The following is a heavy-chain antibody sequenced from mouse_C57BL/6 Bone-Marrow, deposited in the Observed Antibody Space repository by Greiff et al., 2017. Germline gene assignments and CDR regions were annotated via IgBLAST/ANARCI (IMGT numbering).Heavy chain of an antibody. D-gene: IGHD1-1*02. Sequence: VQLQQPGPELVKPGASVKISCKASGYAFSSSWMNWVKQRPGKGLEWIGRIYPGDGDTNYNGKFKGKATLTADKSSSTAYMQLSSLSSEDSAVYFCARLVLDYWGQGTTLTVSS. CDR2: IYPGDGDT. J-gene: IGHJ2*01. CDR3: ARLVLDY. V-gene: IGHV1-82*01. CDR1: GYAFSSSW.